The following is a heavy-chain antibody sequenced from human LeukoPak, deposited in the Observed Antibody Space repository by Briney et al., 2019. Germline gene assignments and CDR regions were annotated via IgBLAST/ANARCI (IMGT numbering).Heavy chain of an antibody. CDR2: IYYSGTPT. Sequence: SETLSLTCTVSGDSISNYWWAWIRQPPGKGLEWIGYIYYSGTPTSYNPSLKSRVTISIDTSGNQFSLKLSSVTAADTAVYYCARDSRGGGPDFDYWGQGTLVTVSS. CDR1: GDSISNYW. J-gene: IGHJ4*02. CDR3: ARDSRGGGPDFDY. D-gene: IGHD3-16*01. V-gene: IGHV4-59*01.